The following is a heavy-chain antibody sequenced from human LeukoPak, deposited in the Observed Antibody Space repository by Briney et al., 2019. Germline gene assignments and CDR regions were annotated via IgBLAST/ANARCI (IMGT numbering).Heavy chain of an antibody. D-gene: IGHD5-18*01. CDR1: EFTFSNYA. Sequence: PGGSLRLSCAASEFTFSNYAMSWVRQAPGKGLEWVSAVGGSGANTYYADSVKGRFTISRDNSKNTLYLQMNSLRAEDTAVYYCAKDLRYSYGYYFDSWGQGTLVTVSS. CDR2: VGGSGANT. CDR3: AKDLRYSYGYYFDS. V-gene: IGHV3-23*01. J-gene: IGHJ4*02.